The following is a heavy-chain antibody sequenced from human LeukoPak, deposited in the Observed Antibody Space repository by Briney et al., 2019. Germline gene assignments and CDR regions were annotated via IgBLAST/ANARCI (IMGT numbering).Heavy chain of an antibody. D-gene: IGHD3-22*01. CDR3: ASASGYSDSSGYLSA. Sequence: GASVKVSCKASGGTFSSYAISWVRQAPGQGLEWMGRIIPILGIANYAQKFQGRVTITADKSTSTAYMELSSLRSEDTAVYYCASASGYSDSSGYLSAWGQGTLVTVSS. V-gene: IGHV1-69*04. CDR1: GGTFSSYA. CDR2: IIPILGIA. J-gene: IGHJ5*02.